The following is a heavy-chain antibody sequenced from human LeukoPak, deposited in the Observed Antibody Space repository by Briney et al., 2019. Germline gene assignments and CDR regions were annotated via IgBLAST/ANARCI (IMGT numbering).Heavy chain of an antibody. CDR1: GFTFSSFS. V-gene: IGHV3-48*02. CDR3: TRGSVRTLVRGPNLDY. Sequence: GGSLRLSCVASGFTFSSFSMNWVRQAPGKGLEWVSFITSSGGTIYYADSVKGRFTMSRDNAKNSVYLQMNTLRDEDSAVYYCTRGSVRTLVRGPNLDYWGQGILVTVS. J-gene: IGHJ4*02. D-gene: IGHD3-10*01. CDR2: ITSSGGTI.